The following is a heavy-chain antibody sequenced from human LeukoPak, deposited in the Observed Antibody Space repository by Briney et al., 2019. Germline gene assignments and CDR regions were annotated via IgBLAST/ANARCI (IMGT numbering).Heavy chain of an antibody. CDR3: ARGLGNAFDI. J-gene: IGHJ3*02. CDR2: ISSSSSYI. CDR1: GFIFSSHG. Sequence: GGSLRLSCAASGFIFSSHGMNWVRQAPGKGLEWVSSISSSSSYIYYADSVKGRFTISRDNAKNSLYLQMNSLRAEDTAVYYCARGLGNAFDIWGQGTMVTVSS. D-gene: IGHD1-26*01. V-gene: IGHV3-21*01.